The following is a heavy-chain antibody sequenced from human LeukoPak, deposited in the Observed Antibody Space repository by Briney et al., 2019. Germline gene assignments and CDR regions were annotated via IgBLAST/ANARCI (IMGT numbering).Heavy chain of an antibody. Sequence: GGSLRLSCAASGFTVSSDYVHWVRQAPGKGLEWVSVIYSGGSTYYADSVKGRFTISRDSSNNTLYLQMSSLRPEDTAVYYCARDQGDYGSGTFDPWGQGTLVTVSS. CDR3: ARDQGDYGSGTFDP. V-gene: IGHV3-66*02. D-gene: IGHD3-10*01. CDR1: GFTVSSDY. J-gene: IGHJ5*02. CDR2: IYSGGST.